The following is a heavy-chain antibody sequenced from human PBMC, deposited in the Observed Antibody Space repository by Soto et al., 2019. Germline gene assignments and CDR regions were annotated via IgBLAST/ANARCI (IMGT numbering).Heavy chain of an antibody. CDR2: IDGSGGIT. J-gene: IGHJ5*02. CDR1: GFTFGTTD. D-gene: IGHD3-10*01. V-gene: IGHV3-23*01. Sequence: GGSLRLSCAASGFTFGTTDMSWVRQAPGEGLEWVSTIDGSGGITYYADSVKGRSTISRDNPRNTVYLQMNSLRGDDTALYYCVKNSGWFNTWGQGALVTVSS. CDR3: VKNSGWFNT.